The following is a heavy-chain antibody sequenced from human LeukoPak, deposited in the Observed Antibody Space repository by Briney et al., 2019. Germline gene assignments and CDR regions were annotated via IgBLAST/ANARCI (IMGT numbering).Heavy chain of an antibody. CDR2: ISGSGGST. CDR3: AKTESLWFGELRN. D-gene: IGHD3-10*01. CDR1: GFTFSSYA. J-gene: IGHJ4*02. V-gene: IGHV3-23*01. Sequence: GGSLRLSCAASGFTFSSYAMSWVRQAPGKGLEWASAISGSGGSTYYADSVKGRFTISRDNSKNTLYLQMNSLRAEDTAVYYCAKTESLWFGELRNWGQGTLVTVSS.